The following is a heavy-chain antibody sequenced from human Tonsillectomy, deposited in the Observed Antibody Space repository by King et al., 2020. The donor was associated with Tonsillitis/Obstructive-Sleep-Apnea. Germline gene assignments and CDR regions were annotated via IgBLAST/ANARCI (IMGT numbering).Heavy chain of an antibody. CDR3: AKYVHPQFYYYGMDV. J-gene: IGHJ6*02. Sequence: VQLVESGGGVVQPGRSLRVACAASGFTFSTYGMHWVRQAPGKGLEWVALISYDGSDKYYTDSVKGRLAISRDNSKNTLYLQMDGLRAEDTAVYYCAKYVHPQFYYYGMDVWGQGTTVAVS. CDR2: ISYDGSDK. D-gene: IGHD3-16*01. CDR1: GFTFSTYG. V-gene: IGHV3-30*18.